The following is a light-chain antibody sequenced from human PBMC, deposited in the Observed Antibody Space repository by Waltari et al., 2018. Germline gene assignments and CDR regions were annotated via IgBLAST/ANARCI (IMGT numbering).Light chain of an antibody. CDR2: DIM. J-gene: IGLJ2*01. Sequence: QSVLTQPPSVSAAPRQRVTITCSGSSSNIGKNYVYWHQQLPGTAPKLLIYDIMKRPLGLPDPFSASKFATSATLGITVLQTGDESDYYCGTWDSSLTAVVFGGGTKLTVL. CDR3: GTWDSSLTAVV. V-gene: IGLV1-51*01. CDR1: SSNIGKNY.